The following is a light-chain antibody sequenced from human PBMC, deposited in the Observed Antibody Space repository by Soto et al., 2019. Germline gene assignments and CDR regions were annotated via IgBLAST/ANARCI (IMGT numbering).Light chain of an antibody. CDR3: QHYGSSPPYT. Sequence: EIVMTQSPATLSVSPGERATLSCRASQRVSRNLAWYQQKPGQAPRLLIYGASTRATGIPARFSGSGSVTEFTLTISGLQSEDFAVYYCQHYGSSPPYTFGQGTKLKIK. CDR1: QRVSRN. J-gene: IGKJ2*01. V-gene: IGKV3-15*01. CDR2: GAS.